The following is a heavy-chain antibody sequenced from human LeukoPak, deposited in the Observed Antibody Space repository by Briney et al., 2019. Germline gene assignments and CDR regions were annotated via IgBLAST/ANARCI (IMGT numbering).Heavy chain of an antibody. CDR1: GFTFSSYA. J-gene: IGHJ4*02. CDR2: ISYDGSNK. CDR3: AREAPTVVAATGDFDY. V-gene: IGHV3-30*01. Sequence: PGGSLRLSCAASGFTFSSYAMHWVRQAPGKGLEWVAVISYDGSNKYYADSVKGRFTISRDNSKNTLYLQMNSLRAEDTAVYYCAREAPTVVAATGDFDYWGQGTLVTVSS. D-gene: IGHD2-15*01.